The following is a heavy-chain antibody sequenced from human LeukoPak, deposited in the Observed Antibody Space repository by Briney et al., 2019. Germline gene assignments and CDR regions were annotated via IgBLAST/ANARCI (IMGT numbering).Heavy chain of an antibody. D-gene: IGHD1-1*01. V-gene: IGHV4-61*08. J-gene: IGHJ4*02. CDR3: ARCTERLGTIDY. Sequence: SETLSLTCTVSGGSISSGGYYWSWIRQHPGKGLEWIGYIYYSGSTNYNPSLESRVTISVDTSKNQFSLKLSSVTAADTAVYYCARCTERLGTIDYWGQGTLVTVSS. CDR1: GGSISSGGYY. CDR2: IYYSGST.